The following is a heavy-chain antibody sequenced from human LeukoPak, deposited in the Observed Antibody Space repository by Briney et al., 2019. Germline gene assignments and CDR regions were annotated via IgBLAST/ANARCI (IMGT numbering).Heavy chain of an antibody. CDR1: GYTFTGYY. D-gene: IGHD2-2*01. CDR2: IDPNSGGT. CDR3: ARASRVSGDY. V-gene: IGHV1-2*06. J-gene: IGHJ4*02. Sequence: ASVKVSCKASGYTFTGYYIHWVRQAPGQGLEWLGRIDPNSGGTSYAHNFQGRVTMTRDTSISTAYMDLSGLRSDDTAVYYCARASRVSGDYWGQGTLVTVSS.